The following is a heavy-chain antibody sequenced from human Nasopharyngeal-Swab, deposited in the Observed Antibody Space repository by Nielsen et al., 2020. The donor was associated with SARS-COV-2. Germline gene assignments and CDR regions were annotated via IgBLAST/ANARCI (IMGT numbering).Heavy chain of an antibody. Sequence: GGSLRLSYAASGFTFDDYAMHWVRQAPGKGLEWVSGISWNSGSIGYADSVKGRFTISRDNAKNSLYLQMNSLRAEDTALYYCAKDTTPLYSSSSVPYYYGMDVWGQGTTVTVSS. D-gene: IGHD6-6*01. CDR3: AKDTTPLYSSSSVPYYYGMDV. CDR1: GFTFDDYA. V-gene: IGHV3-9*01. CDR2: ISWNSGSI. J-gene: IGHJ6*02.